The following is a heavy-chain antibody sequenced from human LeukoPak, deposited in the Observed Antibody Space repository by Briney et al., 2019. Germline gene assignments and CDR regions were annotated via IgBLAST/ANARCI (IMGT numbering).Heavy chain of an antibody. D-gene: IGHD4-17*01. V-gene: IGHV6-1*01. CDR2: TYYRSKWYH. J-gene: IGHJ5*02. Sequence: SQTLSLTCAISGDSVSSNNAAWVWIRQSPSRGLEWLGRTYYRSKWYHDYAVSVKGRISFNPDTSKNQFFLQLNSVTPEDTAVYYCVRDVNGAFTRSWFDPWGQGTRVTVS. CDR1: GDSVSSNNAA. CDR3: VRDVNGAFTRSWFDP.